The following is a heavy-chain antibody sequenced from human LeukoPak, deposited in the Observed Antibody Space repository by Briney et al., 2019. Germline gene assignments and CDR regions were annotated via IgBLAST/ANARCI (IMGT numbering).Heavy chain of an antibody. CDR2: ITAYNGNT. D-gene: IGHD3-22*01. CDR3: ARVRPWLPRYYYMDV. CDR1: GYTFTSYG. J-gene: IGHJ6*03. V-gene: IGHV1-18*01. Sequence: GASVKVSCKASGYTFTSYGISWVRQAPGQGLEWMGWITAYNGNTNYTQKLQGRVTMTTDTSTSTAYMELRSLRSDDTAVYYCARVRPWLPRYYYMDVWGKGTTVTVSS.